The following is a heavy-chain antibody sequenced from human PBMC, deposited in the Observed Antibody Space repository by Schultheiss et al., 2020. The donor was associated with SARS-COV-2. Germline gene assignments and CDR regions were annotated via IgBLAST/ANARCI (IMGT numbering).Heavy chain of an antibody. Sequence: SLKISCAASGFTFDDYAMHWVRQAPGKGLEWVSGISWSSGSIGYADSVKGRFTISRDNAKNSLYLQMNSLRAEDTALYYCAKDRRGGRHYYYYGMDVWGQGTTVTVSS. CDR2: ISWSSGSI. CDR3: AKDRRGGRHYYYYGMDV. J-gene: IGHJ6*02. CDR1: GFTFDDYA. V-gene: IGHV3-9*01. D-gene: IGHD2-15*01.